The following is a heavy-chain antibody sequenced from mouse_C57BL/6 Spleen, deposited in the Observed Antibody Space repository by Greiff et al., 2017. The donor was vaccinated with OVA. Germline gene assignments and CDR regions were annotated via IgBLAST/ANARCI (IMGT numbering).Heavy chain of an antibody. D-gene: IGHD1-1*01. CDR3: ARENYQAWFAY. J-gene: IGHJ3*01. Sequence: EVKVEESGPGLVKPSQSLSLTCSVTGYSITSGYYWNWIRQFPGNKLEWMGYISYDGSNNYNPSLKNRISITRDTSKNQFFLKLNSVTTEDTATYYCARENYQAWFAYWGQGTLVTVSA. V-gene: IGHV3-6*01. CDR1: GYSITSGYY. CDR2: ISYDGSN.